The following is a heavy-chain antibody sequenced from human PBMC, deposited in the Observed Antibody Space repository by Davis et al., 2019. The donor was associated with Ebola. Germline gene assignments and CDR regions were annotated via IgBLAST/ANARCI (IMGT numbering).Heavy chain of an antibody. Sequence: AASVKVSCKASGGTFTDYYMHWVRQAPGQGLEWMGRINPKSGGTNYAQKFQGRVTMTRDTSISTAYMELSRLRSDDTAVYYCAREAAGSTLAAFDYWGQGTLVAVSS. J-gene: IGHJ4*02. CDR3: AREAAGSTLAAFDY. CDR1: GGTFTDYY. CDR2: INPKSGGT. V-gene: IGHV1-2*06. D-gene: IGHD6-13*01.